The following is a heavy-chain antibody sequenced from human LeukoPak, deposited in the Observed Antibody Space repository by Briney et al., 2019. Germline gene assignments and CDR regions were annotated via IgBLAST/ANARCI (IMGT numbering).Heavy chain of an antibody. D-gene: IGHD2-15*01. Sequence: GASVKVSCKASGGTFSSYAISWVRQAPGQGLEWMGRIIPILGIANYAQKFQGRVTITADKSTSTAYMELSSLRSEDTAVYYCAGGYCSGGSCYNGAFDIWGQGTMVTVSS. CDR2: IIPILGIA. CDR3: AGGYCSGGSCYNGAFDI. V-gene: IGHV1-69*04. J-gene: IGHJ3*02. CDR1: GGTFSSYA.